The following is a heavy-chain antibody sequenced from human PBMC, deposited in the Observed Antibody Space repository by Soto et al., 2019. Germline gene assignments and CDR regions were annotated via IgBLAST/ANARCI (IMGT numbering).Heavy chain of an antibody. Sequence: PVGSLRLSCAASGFTFSSYSMNWVRQAPGKGLEWVSSISSSSSYIYYADSVKGRFTISRDNAKNSLYLQMNSLRAEDTAVYYCARDLFSGCSPWGQGTLVTVSS. D-gene: IGHD6-19*01. J-gene: IGHJ5*02. CDR1: GFTFSSYS. CDR2: ISSSSSYI. CDR3: ARDLFSGCSP. V-gene: IGHV3-21*01.